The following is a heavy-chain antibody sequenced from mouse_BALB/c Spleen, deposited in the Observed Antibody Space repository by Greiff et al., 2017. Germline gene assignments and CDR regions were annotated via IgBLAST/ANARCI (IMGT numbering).Heavy chain of an antibody. J-gene: IGHJ4*01. CDR3: ARGGNYDYYAMDY. CDR1: GFNIKDTY. D-gene: IGHD2-1*01. Sequence: EVNVVESGAELVKPGASVKLSCTASGFNIKDTYMHWVKQRPEQGLEWIGRIDPANGNTKYDPKFQGKATITADTSSNTAYLQLSSLTSEDTAVYYCARGGNYDYYAMDYWGQGTSVTVSS. V-gene: IGHV14-3*02. CDR2: IDPANGNT.